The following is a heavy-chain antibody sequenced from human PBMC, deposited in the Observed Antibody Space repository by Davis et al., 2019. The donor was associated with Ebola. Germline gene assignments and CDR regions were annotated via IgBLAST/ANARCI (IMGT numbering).Heavy chain of an antibody. CDR1: GFTFDDYA. V-gene: IGHV3-9*01. CDR2: ISWNSGSI. CDR3: AKVEMATIG. D-gene: IGHD5-24*01. J-gene: IGHJ4*02. Sequence: PGGSLRLSCAASGFTFDDYAMHWVRQAPGKGLEWVSGISWNSGSIGYADSVKGRFTISRDNAKNSLYLQMNSLRAEDTAVYYCAKVEMATIGWGQGTLVTVSS.